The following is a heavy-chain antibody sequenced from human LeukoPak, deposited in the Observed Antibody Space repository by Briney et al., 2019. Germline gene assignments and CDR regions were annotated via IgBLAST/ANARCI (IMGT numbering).Heavy chain of an antibody. CDR3: ARRDFYGGDPLVAFDI. CDR1: GLTFSSYA. D-gene: IGHD2-21*01. J-gene: IGHJ3*02. CDR2: ISYDGSIK. V-gene: IGHV3-30-3*01. Sequence: PGGSLRLSCAASGLTFSSYAMHWVRQAPGKGLEWMAIISYDGSIKLCADFVKGRFTISRDNSKNTLYLQMNSLRAEDTAVYYCARRDFYGGDPLVAFDIWGQGTMVTVSS.